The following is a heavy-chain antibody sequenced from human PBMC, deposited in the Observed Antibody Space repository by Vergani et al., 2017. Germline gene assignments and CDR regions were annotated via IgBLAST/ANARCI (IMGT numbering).Heavy chain of an antibody. Sequence: EVQLVESGGGLVQPGGSLRLSCAASGFTFSSYWMSWVRQAPGKGLEWVANIKQDGSEKYYADSVKGRFTISRDNAKNPLYLQMNSLRAEDTAVYYCARDSFFGVVIIPFDYWGQGTLVTVSS. D-gene: IGHD3-3*01. CDR2: IKQDGSEK. V-gene: IGHV3-7*01. J-gene: IGHJ4*02. CDR1: GFTFSSYW. CDR3: ARDSFFGVVIIPFDY.